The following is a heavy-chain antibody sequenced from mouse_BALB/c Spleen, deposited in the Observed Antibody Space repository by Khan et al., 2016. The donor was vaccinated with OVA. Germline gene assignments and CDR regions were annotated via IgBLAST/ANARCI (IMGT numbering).Heavy chain of an antibody. Sequence: QIQLVQSGPELKKPGETVKISCKASGYTFTNYRMNWMKQAPGKGLKWMGWINTYTGEPTYADDFKGRFAFSLATSASTTYLQINNLKNEDMATYFCARETTYWYFDVWGAGTTVTVSS. V-gene: IGHV9-1*02. CDR2: INTYTGEP. CDR3: ARETTYWYFDV. J-gene: IGHJ1*01. CDR1: GYTFTNYR. D-gene: IGHD2-1*01.